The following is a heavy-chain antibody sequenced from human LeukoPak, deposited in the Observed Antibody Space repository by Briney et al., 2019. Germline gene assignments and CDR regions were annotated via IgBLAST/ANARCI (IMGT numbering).Heavy chain of an antibody. CDR3: ARPGDFWDDYGDYSDAFDI. D-gene: IGHD4-17*01. CDR1: GFTFSRYW. CDR2: IINDGSIT. V-gene: IGHV3-74*01. J-gene: IGHJ3*02. Sequence: GGSLRLSCAASGFTFSRYWMHWVRQAPGKGLIWVSRIINDGSITNYADSVKGRFTISRDNAKNSLYLQMNSLRAEETAVYYCARPGDFWDDYGDYSDAFDIWGQGTMVTVSS.